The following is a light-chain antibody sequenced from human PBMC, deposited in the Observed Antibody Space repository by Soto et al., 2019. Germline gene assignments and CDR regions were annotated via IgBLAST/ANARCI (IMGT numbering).Light chain of an antibody. Sequence: DIQLTQSPSTLSASVGDRVTITCRASQSISSWLAWYQQKPGKAPKFLIYKKSNLESGVPSRFSGSGSGTEFTLTISSLQPDDFATYYCQYYNNYCWTLGQGTKVEIK. V-gene: IGKV1-5*03. CDR3: QYYNNYCWT. J-gene: IGKJ1*01. CDR2: KKS. CDR1: QSISSW.